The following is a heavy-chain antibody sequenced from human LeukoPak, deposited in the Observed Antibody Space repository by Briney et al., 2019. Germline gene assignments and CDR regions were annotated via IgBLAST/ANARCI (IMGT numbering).Heavy chain of an antibody. CDR2: IIPIFGTA. V-gene: IGHV1-69*13. CDR3: ARLDEYSSSSRYYGVDV. CDR1: GCTFSSYG. Sequence: SVKVSCKASGCTFSSYGISWVRQAPGQGLEWMGGIIPIFGTANYAQKFQGRVTITADESTSTAYMELSSLRSEDTAVYYCARLDEYSSSSRYYGVDVWGQGTTVTVSS. D-gene: IGHD6-6*01. J-gene: IGHJ6*02.